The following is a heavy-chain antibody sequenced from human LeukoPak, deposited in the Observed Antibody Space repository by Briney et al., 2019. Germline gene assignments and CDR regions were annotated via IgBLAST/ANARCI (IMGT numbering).Heavy chain of an antibody. CDR3: ARSRVSSGYYYYYGMDV. V-gene: IGHV4-34*01. J-gene: IGHJ6*02. D-gene: IGHD3-22*01. CDR2: INHSGST. CDR1: GGSFSGYY. Sequence: SETLSLTCAVYGGSFSGYYWSWIRQPPGKGLEWIGEINHSGSTNYNPSLKSRVTISVDTSKNQFSLKLSSVTAADTAVYYCARSRVSSGYYYYYGMDVWGQGTTVTVSS.